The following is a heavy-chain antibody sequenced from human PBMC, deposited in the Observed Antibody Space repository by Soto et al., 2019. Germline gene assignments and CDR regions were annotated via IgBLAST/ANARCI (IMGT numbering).Heavy chain of an antibody. V-gene: IGHV3-73*02. D-gene: IGHD4-4*01. Sequence: EVQLVESGGGLVQPWGSLKLSCAASGFSFSDSAIHWVRQASGKGLERVGRTRSKAHSYATAFAASVKGRFTISRDDSKNTVYLQMNSLKTEDTAVYYCTRHTVDYWGQGTLVTVS. CDR3: TRHTVDY. CDR1: GFSFSDSA. CDR2: TRSKAHSYAT. J-gene: IGHJ4*02.